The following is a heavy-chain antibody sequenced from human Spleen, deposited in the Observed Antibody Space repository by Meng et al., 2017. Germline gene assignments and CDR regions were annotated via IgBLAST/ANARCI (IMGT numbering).Heavy chain of an antibody. CDR1: GFTFSSYW. Sequence: EGRVGESGGGLVQPGGSLRLSCAASGFTFSSYWMSWVRQAPGKGLEWVANIKQDGSEKYYVDSVKGRFTISRDNAKNSLYLQMNSLRAEDTAVYFCAKNLISGHYLQVYYGMDVWGQGTTVTASS. D-gene: IGHD1-26*01. CDR3: AKNLISGHYLQVYYGMDV. CDR2: IKQDGSEK. V-gene: IGHV3-7*03. J-gene: IGHJ6*02.